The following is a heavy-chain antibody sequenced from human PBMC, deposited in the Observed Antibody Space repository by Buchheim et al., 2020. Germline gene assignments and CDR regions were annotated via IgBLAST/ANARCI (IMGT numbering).Heavy chain of an antibody. CDR1: GFSFSNYW. Sequence: EVQLVESGGGLVQPGGSLRLSCAAFGFSFSNYWMSWVRQVPGKGLEWVANIKEDGSEKYYVDSVKGRFIISRDNAQTSLYLQMNSLRAEDTAVYYCARDLRHYDILTGYYYYYGMDVWGQGTT. CDR3: ARDLRHYDILTGYYYYYGMDV. J-gene: IGHJ6*02. D-gene: IGHD3-9*01. V-gene: IGHV3-7*01. CDR2: IKEDGSEK.